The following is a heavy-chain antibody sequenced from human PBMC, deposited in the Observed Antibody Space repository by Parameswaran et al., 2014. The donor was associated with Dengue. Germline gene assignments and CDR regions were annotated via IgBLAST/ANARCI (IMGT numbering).Heavy chain of an antibody. CDR2: ISSSDSAI. Sequence: VRQAPGKGLEWISYISSSDSAIYYADSVKGRFTISRDNAKNSLYLQMNSLRAEDTAVYYCARERRTYDLWSGPDYWGQGTLVTVSS. CDR3: ARERRTYDLWSGPDY. J-gene: IGHJ4*02. D-gene: IGHD3-3*01. V-gene: IGHV3-48*03.